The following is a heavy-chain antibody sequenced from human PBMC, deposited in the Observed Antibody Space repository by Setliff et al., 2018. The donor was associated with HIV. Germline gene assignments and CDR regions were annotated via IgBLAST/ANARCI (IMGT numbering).Heavy chain of an antibody. V-gene: IGHV3-7*03. CDR3: ATDRGTY. CDR1: GYTFTNYD. CDR2: IKQDGSEK. Sequence: SCKASGYTFTNYDINWVRQAPGKGLEWVANIKQDGSEKYYVDSVKGRFTISRDNAKNSLYLQMNSLRAEDTAVYYCATDRGTYWGQGTLVTVSS. J-gene: IGHJ4*02. D-gene: IGHD1-7*01.